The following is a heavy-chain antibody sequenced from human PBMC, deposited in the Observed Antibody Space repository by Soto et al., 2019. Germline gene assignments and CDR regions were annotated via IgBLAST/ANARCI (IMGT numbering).Heavy chain of an antibody. V-gene: IGHV1-2*04. D-gene: IGHD2-15*01. J-gene: IGHJ4*02. CDR3: ARDRCSGGSCYLDY. CDR2: ISANSGGT. CDR1: GYTFTSYG. Sequence: ASVKVSCKASGYTFTSYGISWVRQAPGQGLEWMGWISANSGGTNYAQKFQGWVTMTRDTSISTAYMELSRLRSDDTAVYYCARDRCSGGSCYLDYWGQGTLVTVSS.